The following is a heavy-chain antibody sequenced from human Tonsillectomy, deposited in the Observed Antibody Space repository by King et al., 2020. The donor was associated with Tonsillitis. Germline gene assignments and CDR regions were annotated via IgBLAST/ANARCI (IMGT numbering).Heavy chain of an antibody. Sequence: QLVQSGAELKKTGSSVKVSCKASGYTFTYRYLHWVRQAPGQALEWMGWITPFNGNTNYAQKFQDRVTITRDRSMSTAYMELSRLRSEDTATYYCASHYYDSDIDAFDIWGQGTMVTVSS. V-gene: IGHV1-45*02. CDR1: GYTFTYRY. CDR2: ITPFNGNT. CDR3: ASHYYDSDIDAFDI. D-gene: IGHD3-22*01. J-gene: IGHJ3*02.